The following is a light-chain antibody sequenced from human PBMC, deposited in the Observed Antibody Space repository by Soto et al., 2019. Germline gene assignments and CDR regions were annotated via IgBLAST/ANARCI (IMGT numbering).Light chain of an antibody. J-gene: IGKJ2*01. Sequence: EIVLRQSPDTLSSSPGERITLSCRASQSVSSNYLAWYQQKPGQAPRLLIYGASSRATGIPDRFSGSGSGTDFTLTISRLEPEDFAVYYCQQYGTSYTFGPGTKLGIK. V-gene: IGKV3-20*01. CDR3: QQYGTSYT. CDR1: QSVSSNY. CDR2: GAS.